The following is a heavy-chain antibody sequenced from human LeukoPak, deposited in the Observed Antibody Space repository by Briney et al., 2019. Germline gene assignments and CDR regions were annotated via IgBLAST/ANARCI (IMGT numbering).Heavy chain of an antibody. Sequence: PGGSLRLSCAASGFTFSSYAMSWVRQAPGKGLEWVSAISGSGGSTYYADSVKGRFTISRDNSKNTLYLQMNSLRAEDTAVYYCARLGYCSSTSCYTPVDYWGQGTLVTVSS. CDR1: GFTFSSYA. J-gene: IGHJ4*02. CDR2: ISGSGGST. D-gene: IGHD2-2*02. V-gene: IGHV3-23*01. CDR3: ARLGYCSSTSCYTPVDY.